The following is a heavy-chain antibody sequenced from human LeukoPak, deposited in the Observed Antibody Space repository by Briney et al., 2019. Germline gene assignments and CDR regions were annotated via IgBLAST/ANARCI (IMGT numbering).Heavy chain of an antibody. CDR1: GFTFSSYE. J-gene: IGHJ4*02. CDR2: ISSSGSTI. CDR3: ARTRLRPPFDY. V-gene: IGHV3-48*03. D-gene: IGHD4-17*01. Sequence: GGSLRLSCAASGFTFSSYEMNWVRQAPGKWLEWVSYISSSGSTIYYADSVTGRFTISRDNAKNSRYLQMNSLRAEDTAVYYCARTRLRPPFDYWGQGTLVTVSS.